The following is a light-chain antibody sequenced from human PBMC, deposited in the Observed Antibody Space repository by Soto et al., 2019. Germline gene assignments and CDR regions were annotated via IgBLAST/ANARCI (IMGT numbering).Light chain of an antibody. CDR3: QQSYTTPFTFT. CDR2: AAS. J-gene: IGKJ4*01. CDR1: QSISNF. V-gene: IGKV1-39*01. Sequence: DIQMTQSPSSLSASVGDRVTITCRASQSISNFLNWYQQKPGKAPKLLIYAASTLQSGVPSRFSASGSGTDFTLTIISLQPEDFGTYYCQQSYTTPFTFTFGGATKVEIK.